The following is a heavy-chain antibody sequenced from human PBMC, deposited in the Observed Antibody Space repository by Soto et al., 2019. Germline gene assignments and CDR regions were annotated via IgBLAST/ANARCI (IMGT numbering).Heavy chain of an antibody. J-gene: IGHJ6*02. V-gene: IGHV1-18*01. Sequence: QVQLVQSGAEVKKPGASVKGSCKASGYTFTSYGISWVRQAPGQGLEGMGWISAYNGNTNYAQKLQGRVTMTTDTSPSTAYMELRSLRSDDTAVYYCARDIVVVVAATDYYYYYGMDVWGQGTTVTVSS. CDR2: ISAYNGNT. D-gene: IGHD2-15*01. CDR3: ARDIVVVVAATDYYYYYGMDV. CDR1: GYTFTSYG.